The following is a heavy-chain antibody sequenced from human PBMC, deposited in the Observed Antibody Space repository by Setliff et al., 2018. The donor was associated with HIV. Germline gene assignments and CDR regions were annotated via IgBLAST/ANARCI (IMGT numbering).Heavy chain of an antibody. CDR3: ARGDYPLSTVATIKGVVWFDP. D-gene: IGHD5-12*01. CDR2: MFRTGTS. Sequence: SETLSLTCAVSGYSIRGGYYWGWIRQSPGKGLEWIGTMFRTGTSYYNPSLKGRVTISVDTSKHQFSLKLSSVTAADTAVYYCARGDYPLSTVATIKGVVWFDPWGQGTLVTVSS. J-gene: IGHJ5*02. CDR1: GYSIRGGYY. V-gene: IGHV4-38-2*01.